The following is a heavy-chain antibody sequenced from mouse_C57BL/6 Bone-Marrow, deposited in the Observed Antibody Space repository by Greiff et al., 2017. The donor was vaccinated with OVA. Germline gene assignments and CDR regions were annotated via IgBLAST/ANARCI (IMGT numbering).Heavy chain of an antibody. Sequence: QVQLQQSGPELVKPGASVKISCKASGYAFSSSWMNWVKQRPGKGLEWIGRIYPGDGDTNYNGKFKGKATLTADKSSSTAYMQLSSLTSEDSAVYVCARWLLRYFDYWGQGTTLTVSS. CDR1: GYAFSSSW. V-gene: IGHV1-82*01. J-gene: IGHJ2*01. D-gene: IGHD2-3*01. CDR2: IYPGDGDT. CDR3: ARWLLRYFDY.